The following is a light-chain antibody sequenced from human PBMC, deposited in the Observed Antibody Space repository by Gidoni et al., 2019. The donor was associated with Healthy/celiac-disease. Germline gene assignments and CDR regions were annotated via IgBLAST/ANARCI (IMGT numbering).Light chain of an antibody. V-gene: IGLV4-69*01. CDR3: QTWGTGIHV. CDR2: LNSDGSH. Sequence: QLVLTQSPSASASLGASVTLTCTLSSGHSSYAIAWHQQQPEKGPRYLMKLNSDGSHSKGDGIPDRFSGSSSGAERYLTIPSLQSEDEADYYCQTWGTGIHVFGGGTKLTVL. J-gene: IGLJ3*02. CDR1: SGHSSYA.